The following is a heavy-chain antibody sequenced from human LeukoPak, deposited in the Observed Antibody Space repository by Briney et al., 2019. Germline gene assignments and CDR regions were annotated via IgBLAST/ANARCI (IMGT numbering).Heavy chain of an antibody. Sequence: ASVKVSCKASGYTFTSYYMHWVRQAPGQGLEWMGIINPSGGSTSYAQKFQGRVTMTRDMSTSTVYMELSSLRSEDTAVYYCARSVVVITLNDAFDIWGQGTMVTVSS. V-gene: IGHV1-46*01. J-gene: IGHJ3*02. CDR1: GYTFTSYY. CDR2: INPSGGST. D-gene: IGHD3-22*01. CDR3: ARSVVVITLNDAFDI.